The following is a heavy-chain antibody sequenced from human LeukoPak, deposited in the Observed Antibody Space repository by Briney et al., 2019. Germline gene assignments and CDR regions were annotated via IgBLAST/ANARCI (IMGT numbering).Heavy chain of an antibody. D-gene: IGHD6-13*01. J-gene: IGHJ5*02. CDR3: ASSSSSWYLFAGFDP. CDR2: ISDSGSA. V-gene: IGHV4-38-2*02. CDR1: GSSMSSDYY. Sequence: SETLSLTCTVSGSSMSSDYYWGWIRQPPGKGLEWIGSISDSGSAYYNPSLKSRVVISVDPSKKQFSLKVTSVTAADTAVYYCASSSSSWYLFAGFDPWGQGTLVTVSS.